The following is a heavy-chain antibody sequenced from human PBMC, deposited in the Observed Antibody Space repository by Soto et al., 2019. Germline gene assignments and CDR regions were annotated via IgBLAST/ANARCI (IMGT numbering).Heavy chain of an antibody. J-gene: IGHJ5*02. V-gene: IGHV4-4*02. CDR2: IYHSGST. CDR1: GGSISSSNW. CDR3: ARGYCSGGSCEFSWFDP. D-gene: IGHD2-15*01. Sequence: SETLSLTCAVSGGSISSSNWWSWVRQPPGKGLEWIGEIYHSGSTNYNPSLKSRVTISVDKSKNQFSLKLSSVTAADTAVYYCARGYCSGGSCEFSWFDPWGQGTLVTVSS.